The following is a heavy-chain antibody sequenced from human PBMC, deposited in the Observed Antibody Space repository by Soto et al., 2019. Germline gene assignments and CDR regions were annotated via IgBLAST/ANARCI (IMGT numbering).Heavy chain of an antibody. J-gene: IGHJ5*02. V-gene: IGHV1-2*02. CDR1: GYTFTNYY. CDR2: MNPRSGGT. Sequence: ASVKVSCKASGYTFTNYYMHWVRQAPGQGLEWMGWMNPRSGGTKYAQAFQDRVTMTRDASISTDYMEVNSLRHGDTAVYFCARSDDSTSYPLDLWGPGTLVTVSS. D-gene: IGHD4-4*01. CDR3: ARSDDSTSYPLDL.